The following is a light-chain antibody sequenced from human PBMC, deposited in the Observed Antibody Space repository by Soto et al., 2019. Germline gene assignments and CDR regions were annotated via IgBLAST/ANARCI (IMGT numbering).Light chain of an antibody. CDR2: DVS. CDR3: SSYTSSSTLVV. Sequence: QSVLTQPASVSGSPGQSITISCTGTSSDVGGYNYVSWYQQHPGKAPKLMIYDVSNGPSGVSNRFSGSKSGNTDSLTISGLQAEDEADYYCSSYTSSSTLVVFGGGTKVTV. CDR1: SSDVGGYNY. V-gene: IGLV2-14*01. J-gene: IGLJ2*01.